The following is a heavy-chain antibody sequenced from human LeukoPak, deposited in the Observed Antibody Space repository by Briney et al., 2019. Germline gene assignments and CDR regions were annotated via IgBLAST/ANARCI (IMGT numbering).Heavy chain of an antibody. D-gene: IGHD3-22*01. CDR1: GFTFNSYA. CDR3: AKDRGDYYASRGYYSGGFDI. J-gene: IGHJ3*02. CDR2: IGRTGGST. V-gene: IGHV3-23*01. Sequence: QSGGSLRLSCAASGFTFNSYAMSWVRQAPGKGLEWVSGIGRTGGSTYYADSAKGRFTISRDNSKNTLYLQMNSLRAEDTAVYYCAKDRGDYYASRGYYSGGFDIWGQGTMVTVSS.